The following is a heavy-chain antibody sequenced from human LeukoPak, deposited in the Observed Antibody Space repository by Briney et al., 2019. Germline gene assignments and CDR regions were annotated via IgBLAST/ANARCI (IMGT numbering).Heavy chain of an antibody. Sequence: PSETLSLTCSVPGGSISSSSYYWGWIRQPPGKGLEWIGSVYYSGSTYYNPSLKSRVAISVDTSKNQFSLKLSSVTAADTAVYYCARGNHYYDSSGYTSYGMDVWGQGTTVTVSS. D-gene: IGHD3-22*01. V-gene: IGHV4-39*07. CDR3: ARGNHYYDSSGYTSYGMDV. CDR1: GGSISSSSYY. J-gene: IGHJ6*02. CDR2: VYYSGST.